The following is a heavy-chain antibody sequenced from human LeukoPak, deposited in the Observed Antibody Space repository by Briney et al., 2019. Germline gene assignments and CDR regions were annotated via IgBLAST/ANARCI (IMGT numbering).Heavy chain of an antibody. CDR1: GFNFNSFA. V-gene: IGHV3-23*01. D-gene: IGHD6-19*01. J-gene: IGHJ5*02. CDR3: AKDYRYGSA. Sequence: PGGSLRLSCAASGFNFNSFAFTWVRQAPGRGLEWVSAINVRGDGTYYADSVRGRFTISRDNSKNTLYLQMNSLRAEDTALYYCAKDYRYGSAWGPGTLVVVSS. CDR2: INVRGDGT.